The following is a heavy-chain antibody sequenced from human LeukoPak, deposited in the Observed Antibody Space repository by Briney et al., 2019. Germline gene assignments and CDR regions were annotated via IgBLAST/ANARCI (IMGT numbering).Heavy chain of an antibody. D-gene: IGHD1-26*01. Sequence: SVKVSCKASGGTFARYAINWVRQAPGQGLEWMGGIIPMFGTANYAQKFQGRVTITADESTSTAYMELSSLRSEDTAVYYCARGGHDSGYYGMDVWGQGTTVTVSS. CDR3: ARGGHDSGYYGMDV. CDR1: GGTFARYA. J-gene: IGHJ6*02. V-gene: IGHV1-69*13. CDR2: IIPMFGTA.